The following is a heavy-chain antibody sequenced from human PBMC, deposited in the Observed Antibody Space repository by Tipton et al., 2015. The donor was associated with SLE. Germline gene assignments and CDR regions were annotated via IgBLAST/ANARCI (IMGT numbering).Heavy chain of an antibody. Sequence: WSWIRQPPGKGLEWLGYFFHSGSTYYNPSLKGRVTLTADTSKNQFSLKLSSVTAADTAVYYCARDLRSGGYYYYYYMDAWGKGTTVTVSS. J-gene: IGHJ6*03. CDR2: FFHSGST. D-gene: IGHD1-14*01. V-gene: IGHV4-30-2*04. CDR3: ARDLRSGGYYYYYYMDA.